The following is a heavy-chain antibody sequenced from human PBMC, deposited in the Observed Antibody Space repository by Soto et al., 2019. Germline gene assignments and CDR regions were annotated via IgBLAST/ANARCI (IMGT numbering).Heavy chain of an antibody. CDR2: INPSGGST. CDR3: ARARATARLDP. V-gene: IGHV1-46*03. J-gene: IGHJ5*02. D-gene: IGHD5-12*01. Sequence: HWVRQAPGQGLEWMGIINPSGGSTSYAQKFQGRVTMTRDTSTSTVYMELSSLRSEDTAVYYCARARATARLDPWGQGTLVTV.